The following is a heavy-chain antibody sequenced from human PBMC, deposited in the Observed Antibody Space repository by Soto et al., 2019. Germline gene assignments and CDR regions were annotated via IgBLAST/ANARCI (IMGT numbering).Heavy chain of an antibody. V-gene: IGHV3-30*09. CDR2: ISYDGNNK. D-gene: IGHD2-2*01. CDR1: GFSFSSYA. CDR3: ARARLDTPALDF. J-gene: IGHJ4*02. Sequence: QVQLVESGGGVVQPGRSLRLSCAASGFSFSSYAMHWVRQAPGKGLEWVAVISYDGNNKYYADSVKGRFAISRDNSRNTLYLQMSSLRAEDTAVYYCARARLDTPALDFWGQGTLVTVSS.